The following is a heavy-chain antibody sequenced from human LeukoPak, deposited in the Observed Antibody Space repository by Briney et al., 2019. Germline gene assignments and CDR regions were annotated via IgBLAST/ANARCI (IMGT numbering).Heavy chain of an antibody. V-gene: IGHV3-53*01. J-gene: IGHJ2*01. D-gene: IGHD6-13*01. Sequence: GGSLRLSCAASGFTVSSNYMSWVREAPGKGLEWVSVIYSGGSTYYADSVKGRSTISRDNSKNTLYLQMNSLRAEDTAVYYCARDPPLLPYSSSRPRYFDLWGRGTLVTVSS. CDR1: GFTVSSNY. CDR3: ARDPPLLPYSSSRPRYFDL. CDR2: IYSGGST.